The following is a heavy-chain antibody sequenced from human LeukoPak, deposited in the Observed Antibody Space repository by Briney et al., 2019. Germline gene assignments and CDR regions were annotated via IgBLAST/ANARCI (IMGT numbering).Heavy chain of an antibody. CDR3: AGGSYSSGWFYDY. CDR2: ISSSGSTI. J-gene: IGHJ4*02. CDR1: GFTFSSYE. Sequence: GGSLRLSCAASGFTFSSYEMNWVRQAPGKGLEWVSYISSSGSTIYYADSVKGRFTISRDNARNSLYLQMNSLRAEDTAVYYCAGGSYSSGWFYDYWGPGTLVTVSS. V-gene: IGHV3-48*03. D-gene: IGHD6-19*01.